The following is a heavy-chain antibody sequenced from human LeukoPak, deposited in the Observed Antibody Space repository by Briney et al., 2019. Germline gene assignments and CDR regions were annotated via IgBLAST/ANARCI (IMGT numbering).Heavy chain of an antibody. CDR2: VFSRGTT. CDR3: ARGRYDNLTGHLARLDV. CDR1: GGSIKSFY. J-gene: IGHJ6*02. V-gene: IGHV4-4*07. Sequence: SETLSLTCTVSGGSIKSFYWSWIRQPAGKGLEWVGRVFSRGTTNYNPSLKSRVTVSLDTSKNQFSLKLSSVTAADTAVYYCARGRYDNLTGHLARLDVWGQGTTVVVSS. D-gene: IGHD3-9*01.